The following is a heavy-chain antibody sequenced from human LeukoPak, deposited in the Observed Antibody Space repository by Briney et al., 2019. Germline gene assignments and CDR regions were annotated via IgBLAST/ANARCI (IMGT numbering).Heavy chain of an antibody. V-gene: IGHV5-51*01. CDR2: IYPGYSDT. Sequence: GESLKLSCKGSGYSFTSYWLGWVRQMPGKGLEWVGIIYPGYSDTIYSPSFQGQVTISADKSIRAAYLEGSSQKASDTAMYHCARHVRIAVADDAFDIWGQETIVTASS. D-gene: IGHD6-19*01. J-gene: IGHJ3*02. CDR1: GYSFTSYW. CDR3: ARHVRIAVADDAFDI.